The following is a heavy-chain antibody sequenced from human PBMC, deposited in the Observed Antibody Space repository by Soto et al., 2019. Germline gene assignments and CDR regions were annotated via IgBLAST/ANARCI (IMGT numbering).Heavy chain of an antibody. CDR2: ISSSSSTI. CDR1: GFTFNSYS. D-gene: IGHD3-22*01. J-gene: IGHJ3*02. CDR3: ARVLPNYYDRSGQEAFDI. V-gene: IGHV3-48*02. Sequence: PGGSLRLSCAASGFTFNSYSMNWVRQAPGKGLEWVSYISSSSSTIYYADSVKGRFTISRDNAKNSLYLQMNSLRDEDTAVYYCARVLPNYYDRSGQEAFDIWGQGTMVTVSS.